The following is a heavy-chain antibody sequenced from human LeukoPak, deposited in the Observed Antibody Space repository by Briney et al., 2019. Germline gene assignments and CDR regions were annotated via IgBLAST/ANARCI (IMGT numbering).Heavy chain of an antibody. J-gene: IGHJ4*02. V-gene: IGHV3-15*01. Sequence: GGSLRLSCAASGFTFSNAWMSWVRQAPGKGLEWVGRIKSKTDGGTTDYAAPVKGRFTISRDDPKNTLYLQMNSLKTEDTAVYYCTTDLYYDILTGQAGAGWGQGTLVTVSS. CDR3: TTDLYYDILTGQAGAG. CDR2: IKSKTDGGTT. D-gene: IGHD3-9*01. CDR1: GFTFSNAW.